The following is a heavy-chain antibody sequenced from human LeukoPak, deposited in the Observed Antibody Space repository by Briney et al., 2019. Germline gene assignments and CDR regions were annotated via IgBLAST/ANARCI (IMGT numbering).Heavy chain of an antibody. CDR1: GGSISSNNW. V-gene: IGHV4-4*02. D-gene: IGHD3-16*01. J-gene: IGHJ4*02. CDR3: ARKGGDPLGIFDY. Sequence: SGTLSLTCAVSGGSISSNNWWSCVRQPPGKGLEWIGEIYHSGSTNYNPSLRSRVTISVDKSKNQFSLKLSSVTAADTAVYYCARKGGDPLGIFDYWGQGTLVTVSS. CDR2: IYHSGST.